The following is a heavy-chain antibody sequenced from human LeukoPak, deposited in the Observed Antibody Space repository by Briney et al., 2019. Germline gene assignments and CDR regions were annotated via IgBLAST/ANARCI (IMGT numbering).Heavy chain of an antibody. CDR2: IYHSGST. V-gene: IGHV4-38-2*01. CDR3: ARNIVVVPAAMDYYYMDV. Sequence: PSETLSLTCAVSGYSISGGYYWGWIRQPPGKGLEWIGSIYHSGSTYYNPSLKSRVTISVDTSKNQFSLKLSSVTAADTAVYYCARNIVVVPAAMDYYYMDVWGKGTTVTVSS. J-gene: IGHJ6*03. D-gene: IGHD2-2*01. CDR1: GYSISGGYY.